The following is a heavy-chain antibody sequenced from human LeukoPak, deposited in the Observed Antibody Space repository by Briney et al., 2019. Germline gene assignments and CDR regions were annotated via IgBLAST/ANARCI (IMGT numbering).Heavy chain of an antibody. CDR3: ARGLYRYYYGSGSYYPYFDY. CDR2: INHSGST. V-gene: IGHV4-34*01. CDR1: GGSISSYY. J-gene: IGHJ4*02. Sequence: SETLSLTCTVSGGSISSYYWSWIRQPPGKGLEWIGEINHSGSTNYNPSLKSRVTISVDTSKNQFSLKLSSVTAADTAVYYCARGLYRYYYGSGSYYPYFDYWGQGTLVTVSS. D-gene: IGHD3-10*01.